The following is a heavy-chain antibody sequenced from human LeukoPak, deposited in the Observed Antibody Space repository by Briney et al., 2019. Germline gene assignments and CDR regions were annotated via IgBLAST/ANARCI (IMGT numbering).Heavy chain of an antibody. J-gene: IGHJ5*02. CDR3: AKEYGSGSYFTNWFDP. CDR1: GFTFSSFA. CDR2: ISGSGGST. V-gene: IGHV3-23*01. D-gene: IGHD3-10*01. Sequence: GGSLRLSCAASGFTFSSFAMTWVRQAPGKGLEWVSAISGSGGSTYYADSVKGRFTFSRDSSKNTLYLQMNSLRAEDTAVYYCAKEYGSGSYFTNWFDPWGQGTLVTVSS.